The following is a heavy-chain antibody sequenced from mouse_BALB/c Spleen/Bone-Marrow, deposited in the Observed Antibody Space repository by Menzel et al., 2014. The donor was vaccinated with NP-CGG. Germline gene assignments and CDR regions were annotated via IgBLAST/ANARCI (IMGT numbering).Heavy chain of an antibody. V-gene: IGHV1S81*02. CDR2: INPSNGRT. D-gene: IGHD2-1*01. Sequence: QVQLQQSGAELVKPGASVKLSCIASGSTFTSYWIHWVKQRPGQGPEWIGEINPSNGRTNYNEKFKSKATLTEDKSSSTAYMQLSSLTSEDSGVYYCARDGNYRYAMDYWGQGTSVTVSS. J-gene: IGHJ4*01. CDR3: ARDGNYRYAMDY. CDR1: GSTFTSYW.